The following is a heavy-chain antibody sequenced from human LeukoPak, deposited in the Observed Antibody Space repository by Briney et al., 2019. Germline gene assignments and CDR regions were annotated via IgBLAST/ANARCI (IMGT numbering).Heavy chain of an antibody. J-gene: IGHJ3*02. V-gene: IGHV4-34*01. Sequence: SETLSLTCAVYGGSFSGYYWSWIRQPPGKGLEWIGEINRSGSTNYNPSLKSRVTISVDTSKNQFSLKLSSVTAADTAVYYCARGRREYAFDIWGQGTMVTVSS. CDR2: INRSGST. CDR1: GGSFSGYY. CDR3: ARGRREYAFDI.